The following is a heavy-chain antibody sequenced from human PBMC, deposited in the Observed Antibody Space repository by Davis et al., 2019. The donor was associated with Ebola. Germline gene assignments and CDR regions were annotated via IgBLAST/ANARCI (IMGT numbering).Heavy chain of an antibody. Sequence: SVKVSCKSSGYTFPSYGFVWLRQAPGLGLEWMGWISGFNTNTNFAQKFQGRVTVSKDTSTNTAYMDLRSLTSDDTAIYYCARAPNYDVLTGTSSYYFDYWGQGTLVTVSS. CDR3: ARAPNYDVLTGTSSYYFDY. J-gene: IGHJ4*02. V-gene: IGHV1-18*04. CDR1: GYTFPSYG. CDR2: ISGFNTNT. D-gene: IGHD3-9*01.